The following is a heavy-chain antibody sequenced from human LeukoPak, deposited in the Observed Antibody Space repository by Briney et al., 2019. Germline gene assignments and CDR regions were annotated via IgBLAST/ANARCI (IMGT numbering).Heavy chain of an antibody. CDR3: ARGSGSSTGGDVFDI. Sequence: PSETLSLTCTVSGGSIGSDYWSWIRQPPGKGLEWIGYIYYSGSTNYNPSLKSRVTISVDTSKNQFSLKLSSVTAADTAVYYCARGSGSSTGGDVFDIWGQGTMVTVSS. CDR2: IYYSGST. CDR1: GGSIGSDY. V-gene: IGHV4-59*01. J-gene: IGHJ3*02. D-gene: IGHD6-13*01.